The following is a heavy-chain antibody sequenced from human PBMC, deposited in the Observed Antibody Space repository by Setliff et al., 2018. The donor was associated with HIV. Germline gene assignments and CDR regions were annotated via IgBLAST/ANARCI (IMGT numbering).Heavy chain of an antibody. D-gene: IGHD1-7*01. V-gene: IGHV3-49*04. CDR3: ARSASNYLHAMDV. J-gene: IGHJ6*02. CDR2: IRTKAHGGTT. Sequence: PGGSLRLSCTASGFSFGDFALNWVRQAPGKGLEWIGFIRTKAHGGTTEYAASVRRRFTIPRDDSECIAYLQMNSLRVEDTAVYYCARSASNYLHAMDVWGQGTTVTVSS. CDR1: GFSFGDFA.